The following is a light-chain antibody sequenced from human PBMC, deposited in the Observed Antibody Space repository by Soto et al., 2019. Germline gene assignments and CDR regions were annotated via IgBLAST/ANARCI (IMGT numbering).Light chain of an antibody. Sequence: ESVLTQSPATLSLSPGESSTLSCRASRSVSNYLAWYQQKPGQAPRLLIYDASSRPTDIPARFSGSGSGTDFTLTISSLEPEDFALYYCQQRSNLPITFGQGTRLET. CDR1: RSVSNY. V-gene: IGKV3-11*01. J-gene: IGKJ5*01. CDR3: QQRSNLPIT. CDR2: DAS.